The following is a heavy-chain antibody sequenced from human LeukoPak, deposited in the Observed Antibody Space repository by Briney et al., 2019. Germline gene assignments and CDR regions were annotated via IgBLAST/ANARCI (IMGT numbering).Heavy chain of an antibody. CDR1: GGSISNSNW. J-gene: IGHJ4*02. D-gene: IGHD6-13*01. CDR2: IYHSGST. Sequence: PSETLSLTCAVSGGSISNSNWWSWVRQPPGKGLEWIGEIYHSGSTNYNPPLKSRVTMSVDKSKNQFSLELSSVTAADTAVYYCARVGWSWYHIDFWGQGTLVTVSS. CDR3: ARVGWSWYHIDF. V-gene: IGHV4-4*02.